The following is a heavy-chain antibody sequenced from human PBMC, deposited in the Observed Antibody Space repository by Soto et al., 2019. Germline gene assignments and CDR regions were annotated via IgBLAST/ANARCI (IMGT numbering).Heavy chain of an antibody. J-gene: IGHJ4*02. CDR2: ITATGDRT. V-gene: IGHV3-23*01. Sequence: GGSLRLSCADSGFRFSSYSMSWVRQTPGKGLEWVAAITATGDRTYYADSVTGRFTISRDNSKKTHYLQMTSLRAEDTAMYYCATMNGYFEYWGQGTPVTVS. CDR1: GFRFSSYS. CDR3: ATMNGYFEY. D-gene: IGHD3-22*01.